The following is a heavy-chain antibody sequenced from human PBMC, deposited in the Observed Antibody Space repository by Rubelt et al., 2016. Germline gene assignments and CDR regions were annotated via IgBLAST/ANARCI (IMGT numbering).Heavy chain of an antibody. CDR2: ISAYNGNT. J-gene: IGHJ6*02. V-gene: IGHV1-18*01. CDR1: GYTFTSYG. Sequence: QVQLVQSGAEVKKPGASVKVSCKASGYTFTSYGISWVRQAPGQGLEWMGWISAYNGNTNYAQKFQGRVTITADESTSTAYMELSSLRSEDTAVYYCARDSSECGCGGDCCTYYYGMDVWGQGTTVTVSS. CDR3: ARDSSECGCGGDCCTYYYGMDV. D-gene: IGHD2-21*02.